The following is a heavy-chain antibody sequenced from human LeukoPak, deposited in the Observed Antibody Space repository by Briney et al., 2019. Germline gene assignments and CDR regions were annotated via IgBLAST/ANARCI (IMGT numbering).Heavy chain of an antibody. CDR2: IVVGSGST. V-gene: IGHV1-58*02. CDR3: AASSPITIFGVFGMDV. J-gene: IGHJ6*02. Sequence: TSVKVSCKASGFTFTSSAMQWVRQARGQRLEWIGWIVVGSGSTNYAQKFQERVTITRDMSTSTAYMELSSLRSEDTAVYYCAASSPITIFGVFGMDVWGQGTTVTVSS. D-gene: IGHD3-3*01. CDR1: GFTFTSSA.